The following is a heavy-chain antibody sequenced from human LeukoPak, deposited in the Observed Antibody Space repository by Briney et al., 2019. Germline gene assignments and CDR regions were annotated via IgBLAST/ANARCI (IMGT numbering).Heavy chain of an antibody. CDR2: INHSGST. Sequence: NPSETLSLTCAVYGGSFSGYYWSWIRQPPGKGLEWIGEINHSGSTNYNPSLKSRVTISVDTSKNQFSLKLSTVTAADTAVYYCARGSRRRCSGGSCYSKNWFDPWGQGTLVTVSS. CDR1: GGSFSGYY. D-gene: IGHD2-15*01. J-gene: IGHJ5*02. V-gene: IGHV4-34*01. CDR3: ARGSRRRCSGGSCYSKNWFDP.